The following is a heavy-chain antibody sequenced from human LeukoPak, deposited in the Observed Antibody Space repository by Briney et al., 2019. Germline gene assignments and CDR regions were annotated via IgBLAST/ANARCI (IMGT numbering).Heavy chain of an antibody. D-gene: IGHD4-17*01. CDR2: ISGSGGST. CDR3: ARSFYGDYVSSDFDY. J-gene: IGHJ4*02. Sequence: PGGSLRLSXAASGFTFSSYAMSWVRQAPGKGLEWVSAISGSGGSTYYADSVKGRFTISRDNSKNTLYLQMNSLRAEDTAVYYCARSFYGDYVSSDFDYWGQGTLVTVSS. V-gene: IGHV3-23*01. CDR1: GFTFSSYA.